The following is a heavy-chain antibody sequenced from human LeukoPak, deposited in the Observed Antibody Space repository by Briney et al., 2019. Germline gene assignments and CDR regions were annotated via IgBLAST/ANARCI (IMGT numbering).Heavy chain of an antibody. V-gene: IGHV3-30*02. J-gene: IGHJ4*02. CDR2: IRYAGSNK. Sequence: GGSLRLSCAASGFTFSSYGMHWVRQAPGKGLEWVAFIRYAGSNKYYADSVKGRFTISRDNSKNTLYLQMNSLRAEDTAVYYCAKDRSGSYSQGLDYWGQGTLVTVSS. D-gene: IGHD1-26*01. CDR3: AKDRSGSYSQGLDY. CDR1: GFTFSSYG.